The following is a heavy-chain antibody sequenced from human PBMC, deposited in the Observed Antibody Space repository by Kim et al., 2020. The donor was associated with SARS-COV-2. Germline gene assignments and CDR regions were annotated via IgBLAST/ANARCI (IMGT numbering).Heavy chain of an antibody. Sequence: GGSLRLSCAASGFTFSSYAMSWVRQAPGKGLEWVSAISGSGGSTYYADSVKGRFTISRDNSKNTLYLQMNSLRAEDTAVYYCAKDLRIDSGYDWGYYYYGMDVWGQGTTVTVSS. CDR2: ISGSGGST. CDR3: AKDLRIDSGYDWGYYYYGMDV. CDR1: GFTFSSYA. J-gene: IGHJ6*02. V-gene: IGHV3-23*01. D-gene: IGHD5-12*01.